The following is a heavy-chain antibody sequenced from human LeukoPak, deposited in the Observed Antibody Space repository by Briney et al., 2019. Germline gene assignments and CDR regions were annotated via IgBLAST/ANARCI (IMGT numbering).Heavy chain of an antibody. D-gene: IGHD3-3*01. CDR2: IYYSGSP. Sequence: SETLSLTCTISGGSISSYYWSWIRQPPGKGLEWIGYIYYSGSPTYNPSLKSRVTISVDTSKNQFSLKLSSVTAADTAVYYCARDPITTDAFDIWGQGTMVTVSS. V-gene: IGHV4-59*12. CDR1: GGSISSYY. CDR3: ARDPITTDAFDI. J-gene: IGHJ3*02.